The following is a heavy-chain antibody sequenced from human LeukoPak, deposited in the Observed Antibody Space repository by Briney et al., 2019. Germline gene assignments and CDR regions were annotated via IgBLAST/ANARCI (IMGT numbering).Heavy chain of an antibody. V-gene: IGHV1-46*01. D-gene: IGHD4-17*01. CDR2: INPSGGST. J-gene: IGHJ4*02. Sequence: ASVKVSCKASGYTFIAYYIHWVRQAPGQGLEWMGIINPSGGSTSYAQKFQGRVTMTRDTSTSTVYMELSSLRSEDTAVYYCARFYGDYSDYWGQGTLVTVSS. CDR1: GYTFIAYY. CDR3: ARFYGDYSDY.